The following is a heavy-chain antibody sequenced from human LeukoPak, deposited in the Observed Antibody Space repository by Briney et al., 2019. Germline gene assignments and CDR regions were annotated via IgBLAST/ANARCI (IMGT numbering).Heavy chain of an antibody. CDR1: GGSISSYY. D-gene: IGHD6-13*01. J-gene: IGHJ4*02. CDR3: ARGDPSSLYSSSPRPFDY. Sequence: SETLSLTCTVSGGSISSYYWSWIRQPPGKGLEWIGYIYYSGSTNYNPSLKSRVTISVDTSKNQFSLMLSSVTAADTAVYYYARGDPSSLYSSSPRPFDYWGQGTLVTVSS. V-gene: IGHV4-59*12. CDR2: IYYSGST.